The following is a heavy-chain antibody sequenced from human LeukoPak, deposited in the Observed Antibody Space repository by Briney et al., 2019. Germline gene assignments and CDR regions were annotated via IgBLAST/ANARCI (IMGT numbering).Heavy chain of an antibody. CDR1: GFTFSSYE. V-gene: IGHV3-48*03. D-gene: IGHD2-2*01. J-gene: IGHJ4*02. CDR3: ARDRDCSTTSCYDGHFDY. Sequence: GGSLRLSCVASGFTFSSYEMNWVRQAPGKGLERDSYISRSGSTIYYADSVKGRFTISRDNAKKSLFLQMNSLGAEDTAVYYCARDRDCSTTSCYDGHFDYWGQGTLVTVSS. CDR2: ISRSGSTI.